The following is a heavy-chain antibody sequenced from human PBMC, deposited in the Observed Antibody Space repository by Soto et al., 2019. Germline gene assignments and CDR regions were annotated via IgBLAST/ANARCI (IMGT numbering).Heavy chain of an antibody. V-gene: IGHV1-8*01. CDR2: MNPNSGNT. CDR1: GYTFTSYD. J-gene: IGHJ6*02. D-gene: IGHD3-10*01. CDR3: ARDRAYYYGSGSYYGMDV. Sequence: ASVKASCKASGYTFTSYDINWVRQATGQGLEWMGWMNPNSGNTGYAQKFQGRVTMTRNTSISTAYMELSSLRSEDTAVYYCARDRAYYYGSGSYYGMDVWGQGTTVTVSS.